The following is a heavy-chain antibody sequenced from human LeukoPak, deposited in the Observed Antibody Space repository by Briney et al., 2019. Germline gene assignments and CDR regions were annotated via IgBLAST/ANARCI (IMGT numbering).Heavy chain of an antibody. J-gene: IGHJ4*02. CDR3: ATEGGLGDQLPIDY. Sequence: LPGGSLRLSCAASGFTFTDYLMTWVRQAPGKGLEWVAFIRYDGSNKYYADSVKGRFTISRDNSKNTLYLQMNSLRAEDTAVYYCATEGGLGDQLPIDYWGQGTLVTVSS. V-gene: IGHV3-30*02. CDR1: GFTFTDYL. D-gene: IGHD2-2*01. CDR2: IRYDGSNK.